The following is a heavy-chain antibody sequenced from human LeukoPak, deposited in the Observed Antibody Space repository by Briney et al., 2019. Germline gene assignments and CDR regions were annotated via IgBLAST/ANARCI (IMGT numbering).Heavy chain of an antibody. D-gene: IGHD3-22*01. CDR2: ISAGNGNT. CDR3: ARDGPLGSSGYYWHY. J-gene: IGHJ4*02. CDR1: GYTFTSYA. Sequence: ASVKVSCKASGYTFTSYAIHWVRQAPGQRLEWMGWISAGNGNTKYSQNFQGRVTFISNTSATTAFMELSSLRSEDAAVYYCARDGPLGSSGYYWHYWGQGTLVTVSS. V-gene: IGHV1-3*01.